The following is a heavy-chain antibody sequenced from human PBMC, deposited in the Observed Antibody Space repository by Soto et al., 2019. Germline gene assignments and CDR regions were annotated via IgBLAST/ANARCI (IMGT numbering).Heavy chain of an antibody. CDR1: GFSFGSYS. Sequence: GGSLRLSCEASGFSFGSYSMNWVRQAPGKGLEWVSFISGRGTTTYHADSVKGRFTVSRDNAKNSLSLEVNSLRDEDTAVYYCARLGYCSSATCKYYFYYYGMDVWGQGTTVTVSS. CDR2: ISGRGTTT. D-gene: IGHD2-2*01. J-gene: IGHJ6*02. CDR3: ARLGYCSSATCKYYFYYYGMDV. V-gene: IGHV3-48*02.